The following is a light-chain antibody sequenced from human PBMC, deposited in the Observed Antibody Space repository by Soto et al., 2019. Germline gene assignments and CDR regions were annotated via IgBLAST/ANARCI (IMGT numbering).Light chain of an antibody. V-gene: IGKV3-11*01. CDR3: QQRSNWIT. CDR2: DAF. Sequence: DIVLTQSPATLSLRPGERATLSCRASQSVSSSLAGYQQKPCRAPSLLMCDAFNRATRIPASFSGSGSGTDFTLTISRLEPEDFAVYYSQQRSNWITFGQGTRLEIK. CDR1: QSVSSS. J-gene: IGKJ5*01.